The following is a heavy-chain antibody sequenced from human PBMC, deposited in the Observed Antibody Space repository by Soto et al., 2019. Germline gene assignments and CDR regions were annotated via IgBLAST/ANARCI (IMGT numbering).Heavy chain of an antibody. Sequence: GASVKVSCKASGYTFTSYGISWVRQAPGQGLEWMGWISAYNGNTNYAQKLQGRVTMTTDTSTSTAYMELRSLRSDDTAVYYCARQSWEPIGLQSFDYWGQGTLVTVSS. CDR3: ARQSWEPIGLQSFDY. J-gene: IGHJ4*02. CDR2: ISAYNGNT. V-gene: IGHV1-18*01. D-gene: IGHD1-26*01. CDR1: GYTFTSYG.